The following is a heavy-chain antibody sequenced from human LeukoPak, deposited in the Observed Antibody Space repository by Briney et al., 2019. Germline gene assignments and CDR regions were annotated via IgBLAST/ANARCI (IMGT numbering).Heavy chain of an antibody. Sequence: PGGSLRLSCAASGFTFSSYGMHWARQAPGKGLEWVAVISYDGSNKYYADSVKGRFTISRNNSKNTLYLQMNSLRAEDTAVYYWAKDWARGGGYRGQGTLVTVSS. V-gene: IGHV3-30*18. D-gene: IGHD3-10*01. J-gene: IGHJ4*02. CDR1: GFTFSSYG. CDR2: ISYDGSNK. CDR3: AKDWARGGGY.